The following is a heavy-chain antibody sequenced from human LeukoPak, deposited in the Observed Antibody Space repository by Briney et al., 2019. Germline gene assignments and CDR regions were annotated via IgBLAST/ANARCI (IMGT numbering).Heavy chain of an antibody. V-gene: IGHV1-69*13. J-gene: IGHJ4*02. Sequence: SVKVSCKASGGTFSSYAISWVRQAPGQGLEWMGGIIPIFGTANYAQKFQGRVTITADESTSTAYMELSSLRSEDTAVSYCARDTLPYYYDSSGYSWGQGTLVTVSS. CDR1: GGTFSSYA. D-gene: IGHD3-22*01. CDR2: IIPIFGTA. CDR3: ARDTLPYYYDSSGYS.